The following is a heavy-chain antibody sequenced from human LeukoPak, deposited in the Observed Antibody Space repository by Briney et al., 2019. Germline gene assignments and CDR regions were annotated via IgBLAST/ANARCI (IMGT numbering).Heavy chain of an antibody. J-gene: IGHJ4*02. CDR2: ISGSGGST. V-gene: IGHV3-23*01. CDR3: ANSKVPKYGYFDY. CDR1: GFTFSSYA. Sequence: GGSLRLSCAASGFTFSSYAMSWVRQAPGKGLEWVSAISGSGGSTYYADSAKGRFTISRDNSKNTLYLQMNSLRAEDTAVYYCANSKVPKYGYFDYWGQGTLVTGSS. D-gene: IGHD2-2*01.